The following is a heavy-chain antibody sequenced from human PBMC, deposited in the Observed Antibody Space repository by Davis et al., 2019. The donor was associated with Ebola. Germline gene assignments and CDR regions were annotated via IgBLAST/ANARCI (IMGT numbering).Heavy chain of an antibody. J-gene: IGHJ5*02. V-gene: IGHV4-59*01. Sequence: PSETLSLTCTVSGGSISSYFWTWIRQPPGKGLEWIGYISYSGSTNYNPSLKSRITISIDTSKNQFSLRLSSVTPADTAVYYCARGGGLGASYNWFDPWGQGTLVTVSS. D-gene: IGHD3-16*01. CDR3: ARGGGLGASYNWFDP. CDR2: ISYSGST. CDR1: GGSISSYF.